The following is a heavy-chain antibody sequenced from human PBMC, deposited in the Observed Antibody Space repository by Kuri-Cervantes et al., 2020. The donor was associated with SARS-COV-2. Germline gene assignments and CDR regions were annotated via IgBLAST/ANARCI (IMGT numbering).Heavy chain of an antibody. CDR2: IYYSGST. J-gene: IGHJ4*02. D-gene: IGHD3-10*01. Sequence: SETLSLTCTVSGGSISSSSYYWGWIRQPPGKGLEWIGSIYYSGSTYYNPSLKSRVTISVDTSKNQFSLKLSSVTAADTAVYYCARVFSFPRGYGSGSYYNGLSFPPDYWGQGTLVTVSS. V-gene: IGHV4-39*07. CDR3: ARVFSFPRGYGSGSYYNGLSFPPDY. CDR1: GGSISSSSYY.